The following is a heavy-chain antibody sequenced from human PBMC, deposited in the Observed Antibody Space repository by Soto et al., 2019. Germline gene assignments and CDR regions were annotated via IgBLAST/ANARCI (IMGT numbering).Heavy chain of an antibody. Sequence: GGSLRLSCAGSGFIFSDHYLDWVRQAPGQGLEWIARSRDRARSYTTEYAASVRGRFTISRDDSKNSLNLQLNSLRTEDTAVYFCVRSPYGSGNFDYWGQGAVVPVYS. CDR2: SRDRARSYTT. J-gene: IGHJ4*02. CDR3: VRSPYGSGNFDY. D-gene: IGHD3-3*01. V-gene: IGHV3-72*01. CDR1: GFIFSDHY.